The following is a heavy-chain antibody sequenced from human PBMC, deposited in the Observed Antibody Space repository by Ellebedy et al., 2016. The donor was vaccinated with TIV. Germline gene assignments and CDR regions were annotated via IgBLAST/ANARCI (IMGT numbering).Heavy chain of an antibody. Sequence: SVKVSXXASGYRFTSFYIVWVRQAHGQGLEWMGGIIPLFGTANYTQKFQGRVTLTADDSTGTAYMELSSLRSDDTAVYYCARGYCTTTSCWHNFDYWGQGTLVTVSS. V-gene: IGHV1-69*13. D-gene: IGHD2-2*01. CDR1: GYRFTSFY. CDR3: ARGYCTTTSCWHNFDY. CDR2: IIPLFGTA. J-gene: IGHJ4*02.